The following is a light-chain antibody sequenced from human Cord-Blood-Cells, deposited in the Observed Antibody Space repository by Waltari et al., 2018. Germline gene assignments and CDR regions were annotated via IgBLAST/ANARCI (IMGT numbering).Light chain of an antibody. Sequence: QSALTQPASVSGSPGQSIPLSCTGTRSAVGGYNYVPWYQQHPGKAPKLMIYDVSNRPSGVSNRFSGSKSGNTASLTISGLQAEDEADYYCSSYTSSSTVVFGGGTKLTVL. J-gene: IGLJ2*01. CDR1: RSAVGGYNY. CDR3: SSYTSSSTVV. CDR2: DVS. V-gene: IGLV2-14*01.